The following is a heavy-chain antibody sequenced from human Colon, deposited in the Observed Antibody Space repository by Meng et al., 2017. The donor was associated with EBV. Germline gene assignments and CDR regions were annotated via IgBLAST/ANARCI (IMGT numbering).Heavy chain of an antibody. V-gene: IGHV4-39*01. D-gene: IGHD4-23*01. J-gene: IGHJ4*02. Sequence: QRQLVESGCGLVKPSEPPSLSCTGSGGPISRTGTWGGWIRQPSGKGLEWIGSQCHADDTYYNPSLMGRVTISVDTSKNQVSLKLTSVTAADTSIYYCARHTFSGNPGGIDSWGQGILVTVSS. CDR1: GGPISRTGTW. CDR2: QCHADDT. CDR3: ARHTFSGNPGGIDS.